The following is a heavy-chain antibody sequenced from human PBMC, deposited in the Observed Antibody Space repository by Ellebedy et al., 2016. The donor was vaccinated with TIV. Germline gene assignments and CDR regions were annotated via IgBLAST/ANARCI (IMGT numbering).Heavy chain of an antibody. V-gene: IGHV4-34*01. J-gene: IGHJ4*02. CDR3: ARGEWFGELLSPLY. Sequence: SQTLSLTCAVYGGSFSGNYWSWIRQPPGEGLEWIGEINHSGSTNYNPSLKSRVTISVDTSKNQFSLKLSSVTAADTAVYYCARGEWFGELLSPLYWGQGTLVTVPS. D-gene: IGHD3-10*01. CDR1: GGSFSGNY. CDR2: INHSGST.